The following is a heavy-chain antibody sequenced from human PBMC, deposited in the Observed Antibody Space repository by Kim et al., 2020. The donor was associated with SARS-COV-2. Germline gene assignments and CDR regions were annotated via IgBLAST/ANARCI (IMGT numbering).Heavy chain of an antibody. CDR1: GDSVSSNSAA. CDR3: ARDNYDFWSGYSGGMDV. J-gene: IGHJ6*02. V-gene: IGHV6-1*01. D-gene: IGHD3-3*01. Sequence: SQTLSLTCAISGDSVSSNSAAWNWIRQSPSRGLEWLGRTYYRSKWYNDYAVSVKSRITINPDTSKNQFSLQLNSVTPEDTAVYYCARDNYDFWSGYSGGMDVWGQGTTVTVSS. CDR2: TYYRSKWYN.